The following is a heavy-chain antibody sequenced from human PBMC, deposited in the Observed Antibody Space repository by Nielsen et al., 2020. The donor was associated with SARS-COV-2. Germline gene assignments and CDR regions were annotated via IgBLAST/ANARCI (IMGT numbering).Heavy chain of an antibody. CDR1: GFTFSSTW. CDR2: INPSGSGT. Sequence: GESLKTPCSASGFTFSSTWMDWVRQAPGQGLVWVSRINPSGSGTAYADSVKGRFAVSRDNAGNTVVLQIHSLRVEDTAVYYCAGGADFWSGTQRYYMDVWGKGTTVTVSS. V-gene: IGHV3-74*01. CDR3: AGGADFWSGTQRYYMDV. D-gene: IGHD3-3*01. J-gene: IGHJ6*03.